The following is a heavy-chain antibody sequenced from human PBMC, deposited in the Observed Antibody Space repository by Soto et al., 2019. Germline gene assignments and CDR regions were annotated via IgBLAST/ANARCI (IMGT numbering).Heavy chain of an antibody. Sequence: QVQLVESGGGLVKPGGSLRLSCAASGFTFGDYYMTWIRQAPGKGLEWVSFIGNRGTGIYYADSVKGRFTIFSDNAKNSLYPQINILRAEDTAIYYCVRVLWTVSMASPPDPWGQATLVTFPA. CDR1: GFTFGDYY. CDR3: VRVLWTVSMASPPDP. D-gene: IGHD3-16*01. V-gene: IGHV3-11*01. J-gene: IGHJ5*02. CDR2: IGNRGTGI.